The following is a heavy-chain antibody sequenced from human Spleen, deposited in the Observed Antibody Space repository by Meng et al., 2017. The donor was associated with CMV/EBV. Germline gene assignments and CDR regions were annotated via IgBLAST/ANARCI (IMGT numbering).Heavy chain of an antibody. CDR1: GYAFTVFY. CDR2: VSPSTGGS. D-gene: IGHD2-2*01. Sequence: ASVKVSCKASGYAFTVFYMHWLRQAPGQGLEWMGWVSPSTGGSRIAQKFQGRVTMTRDTFITTAYMEVSRLTSDDTAVYYCARERYLVPAASPDYYYYGMDVWGQGTTVTVSS. J-gene: IGHJ6*02. V-gene: IGHV1-2*02. CDR3: ARERYLVPAASPDYYYYGMDV.